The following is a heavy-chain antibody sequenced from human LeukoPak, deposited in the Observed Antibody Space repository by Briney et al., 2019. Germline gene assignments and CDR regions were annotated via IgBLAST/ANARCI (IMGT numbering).Heavy chain of an antibody. V-gene: IGHV3-23*01. J-gene: IGHJ6*02. CDR2: ISGSGGST. CDR1: GFTFRSYA. CDR3: AKVSPFYSSSSAYYYYGMDV. Sequence: GGSLRLSCAASGFTFRSYAMSWVRQAPGKGLEWVSAISGSGGSTYYADSVKGRFTISRDNSKNTLYLQMNSLRAEDTAVYYCAKVSPFYSSSSAYYYYGMDVWGQGTTVTVSS. D-gene: IGHD6-6*01.